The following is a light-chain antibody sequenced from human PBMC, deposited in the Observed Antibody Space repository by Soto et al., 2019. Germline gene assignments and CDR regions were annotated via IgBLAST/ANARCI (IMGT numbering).Light chain of an antibody. CDR3: QQAISFPIT. J-gene: IGKJ5*01. V-gene: IGKV1-13*02. CDR1: QGISSD. Sequence: AIQLTQSPSSLSASVGDRVTVTCRASQGISSDLAWYQQKPGKAPKLLIYAASSLQTGVPSRFSGSGSGTDFTLTISSLQPEDFGTYYCQQAISFPITFGQGTRLEIK. CDR2: AAS.